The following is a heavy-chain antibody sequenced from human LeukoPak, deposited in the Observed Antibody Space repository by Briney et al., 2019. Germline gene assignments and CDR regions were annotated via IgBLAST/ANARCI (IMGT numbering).Heavy chain of an antibody. CDR3: AKTGDYYDSSDSYRPDAFDI. D-gene: IGHD3-22*01. V-gene: IGHV3-23*01. CDR2: ISGSGGKT. Sequence: GGSLRLSCAASGFTFSSYAMSWVRQAPEKGLVWVSAISGSGGKTYYADSVTGRFTISRDNSRNTLYLQMNSLRAGDTALYHCAKTGDYYDSSDSYRPDAFDIWGQGTVVSVSS. J-gene: IGHJ3*02. CDR1: GFTFSSYA.